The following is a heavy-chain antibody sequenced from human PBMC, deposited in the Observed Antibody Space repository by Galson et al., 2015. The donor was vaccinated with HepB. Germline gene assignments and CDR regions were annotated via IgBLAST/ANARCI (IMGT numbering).Heavy chain of an antibody. D-gene: IGHD6-13*01. V-gene: IGHV3-74*01. CDR1: GFTFSSYW. Sequence: SLRLSCAASGFTFSSYWMHWVRQAPGKGLVWVSRINTDGSTISYADSVKGRFTISRDNAKNTVYLQMNSLRAEDTAVYYCARDRSSTWFPGDAFDIWGQGTMVTASS. CDR3: ARDRSSTWFPGDAFDI. J-gene: IGHJ3*02. CDR2: INTDGSTI.